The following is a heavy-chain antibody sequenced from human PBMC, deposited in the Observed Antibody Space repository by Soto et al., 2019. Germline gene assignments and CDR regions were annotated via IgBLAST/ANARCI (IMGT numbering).Heavy chain of an antibody. CDR2: IYYSGST. CDR1: GGSISSSSYY. CDR3: ARLSGTTYYYYYYGMDV. V-gene: IGHV4-39*07. Sequence: SETLYLTCTVSGGSISSSSYYWGWIRQPPGKGLEWIGSIYYSGSTYYNPSLKSRVTILVDKSKNQFSLKLSSVTAADTAVYYCARLSGTTYYYYYYGMDVWGQGTTVT. D-gene: IGHD1-1*01. J-gene: IGHJ6*02.